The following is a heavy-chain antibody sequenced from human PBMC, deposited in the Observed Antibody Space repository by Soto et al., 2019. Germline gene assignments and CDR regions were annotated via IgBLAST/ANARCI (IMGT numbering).Heavy chain of an antibody. J-gene: IGHJ4*02. CDR3: ARDRDGYNYSLDY. Sequence: SETLSLTCTVSGGSISSGGYYWSWIRQHPGKGLEWIGYIYYSGSTYYNPSLKSRVNISVDTSKNQFSLKLSSVTAADTAVYYCARDRDGYNYSLDYWGQGTLVTVSS. D-gene: IGHD5-12*01. CDR2: IYYSGST. V-gene: IGHV4-31*03. CDR1: GGSISSGGYY.